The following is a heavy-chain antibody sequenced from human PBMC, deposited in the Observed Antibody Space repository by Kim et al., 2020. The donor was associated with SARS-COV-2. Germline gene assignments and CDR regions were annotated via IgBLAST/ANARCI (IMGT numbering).Heavy chain of an antibody. D-gene: IGHD3-16*01. V-gene: IGHV4-39*01. CDR2: IYYSGST. CDR3: ARGGDDPPSYFDY. CDR1: GGSISSSSYY. J-gene: IGHJ4*02. Sequence: SETLSLTCTVSGGSISSSSYYWGWIRQPPGKGLEWIGSIYYSGSTYYNPSLKSRVTISVDTSKNQFSLKLSSVTAADTAVYYCARGGDDPPSYFDYWGQGTLVTVSS.